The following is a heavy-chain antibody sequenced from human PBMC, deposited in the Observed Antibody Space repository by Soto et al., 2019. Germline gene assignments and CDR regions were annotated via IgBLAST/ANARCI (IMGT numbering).Heavy chain of an antibody. V-gene: IGHV3-23*01. CDR2: ISGSGGST. Sequence: EVQLLESGGGLVQPGGSLRLSCAASGFTFSSYAMSWVRQAPGKGLEWVSAISGSGGSTYYADSVKGRFTISRDNSKSTLFVQMNSLEAEDTAVYYCAKGGTAYCSGGTCYHPFDYWGQGTLVTVSS. CDR3: AKGGTAYCSGGTCYHPFDY. CDR1: GFTFSSYA. D-gene: IGHD2-15*01. J-gene: IGHJ4*02.